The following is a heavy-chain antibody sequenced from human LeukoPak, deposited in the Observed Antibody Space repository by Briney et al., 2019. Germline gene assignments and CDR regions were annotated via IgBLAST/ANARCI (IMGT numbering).Heavy chain of an antibody. CDR3: AKVTSGYSSSWAYFQH. D-gene: IGHD6-13*01. CDR2: ISSSGTTI. J-gene: IGHJ1*01. CDR1: GFTFSNYG. V-gene: IGHV3-48*01. Sequence: TGGSLRLSCAASGFTFSNYGMTWVRQAPGKGLEWVSYISSSGTTIYYADSVKGRFTISRDNSKNTLYLQMNSLRAEDTAVYYCAKVTSGYSSSWAYFQHWGQGTLVTVSS.